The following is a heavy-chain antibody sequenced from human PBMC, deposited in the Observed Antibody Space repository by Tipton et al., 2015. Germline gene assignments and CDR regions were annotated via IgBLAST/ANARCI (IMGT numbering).Heavy chain of an antibody. J-gene: IGHJ2*01. CDR2: IYYSGST. Sequence: TLSLTCFVSGGSVVSSTYYWSWIQQPPGKGLEWVGYIYYSGSTNYNPSLKSRVTISVDTSKNQFSLNLSSVTAADTAVYYCARVRYDSSGYQNWYFDLWGRGTLVTVSS. CDR3: ARVRYDSSGYQNWYFDL. D-gene: IGHD3-22*01. V-gene: IGHV4-61*01. CDR1: GGSVVSSTYY.